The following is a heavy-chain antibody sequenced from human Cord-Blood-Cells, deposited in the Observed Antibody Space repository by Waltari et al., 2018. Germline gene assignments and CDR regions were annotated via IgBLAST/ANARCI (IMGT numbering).Heavy chain of an antibody. J-gene: IGHJ2*01. CDR1: GYTLTELS. Sequence: QVQLVQSGAEVKKPGASVKVSCKVSGYTLTELSMHWVRQAPGKGLEWMGGFDPEDGGPIYALYYQSRVSMTEDTSTDTGYMCLRSLCSQYKAVYYCAATLAHYDMFTGYLSYGYFDLWGRGTLATVSS. D-gene: IGHD3-9*01. CDR3: AATLAHYDMFTGYLSYGYFDL. V-gene: IGHV1-24*01. CDR2: FDPEDGGP.